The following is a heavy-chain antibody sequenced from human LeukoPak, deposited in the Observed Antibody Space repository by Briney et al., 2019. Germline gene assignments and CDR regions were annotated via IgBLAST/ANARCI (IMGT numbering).Heavy chain of an antibody. CDR2: NNPKSSGT. CDR3: ARRGVAEQSEHFQY. J-gene: IGHJ1*01. V-gene: IGHV1-2*02. Sequence: SVKVSCKASGYSFTDYYMHWVRQAPGRELDGMGWNNPKSSGTNYAKKFQGRVPMPREPPISTAYMAVSRLTSDDQAVYYCARRGVAEQSEHFQYWGQRTLVTVRS. D-gene: IGHD3-10*01. CDR1: GYSFTDYY.